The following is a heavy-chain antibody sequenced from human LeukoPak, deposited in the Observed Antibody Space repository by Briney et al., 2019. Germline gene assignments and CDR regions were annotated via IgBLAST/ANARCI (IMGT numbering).Heavy chain of an antibody. D-gene: IGHD6-19*01. J-gene: IGHJ1*01. V-gene: IGHV3-23*01. CDR2: ISGSGGST. Sequence: GGSLRLSCAASGLTFSSYAMSWVRQAPGKGLEWVSAISGSGGSTYYADSVKGRFTISRDNSKNTLYLQMNSLRAEDTAVYYCAKDLYSSGWYGYFQHWGQGTLVTVSS. CDR3: AKDLYSSGWYGYFQH. CDR1: GLTFSSYA.